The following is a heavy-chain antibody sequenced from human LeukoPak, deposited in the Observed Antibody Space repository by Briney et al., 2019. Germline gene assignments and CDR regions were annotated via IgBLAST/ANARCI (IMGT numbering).Heavy chain of an antibody. Sequence: GGSLRLFCAASGFTFSSYAMSWVRQAPGKGLEWVSAISGSGGSTYYADSVKGRFTISRDNSKNTLYLQMNSLRAEDTAVYYCAKSLVKVIAAAGTWGQGTLVTVSS. D-gene: IGHD6-13*01. CDR2: ISGSGGST. CDR1: GFTFSSYA. J-gene: IGHJ4*02. CDR3: AKSLVKVIAAAGT. V-gene: IGHV3-23*01.